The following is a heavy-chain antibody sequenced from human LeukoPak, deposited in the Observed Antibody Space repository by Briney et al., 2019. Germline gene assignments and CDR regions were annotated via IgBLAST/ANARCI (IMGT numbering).Heavy chain of an antibody. J-gene: IGHJ5*02. CDR3: ARDQAEYYDILTGPFGWFDP. D-gene: IGHD3-9*01. V-gene: IGHV3-30-3*01. Sequence: PGGSLRLSCAASGFTFSSYAMHWVRQAPGKGLEWVAVISNDGSNKYYADSVKGRFTISRDNSKNTLYLRMNSLRAEDTAVYYCARDQAEYYDILTGPFGWFDPWGQGTLVTVSS. CDR1: GFTFSSYA. CDR2: ISNDGSNK.